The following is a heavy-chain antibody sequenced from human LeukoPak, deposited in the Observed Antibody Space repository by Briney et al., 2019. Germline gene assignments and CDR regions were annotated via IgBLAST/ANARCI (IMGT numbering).Heavy chain of an antibody. J-gene: IGHJ4*02. V-gene: IGHV4-39*07. CDR2: IYYSGST. CDR1: GGSNSSSSYY. D-gene: IGHD3-22*01. CDR3: AREREGAWYYYDSSGYLVDY. Sequence: SETLSLTCTVSGGSNSSSSYYWGWIRQPPGKGLEWIGSIYYSGSTYYNPSLKSRVTISVDTSKNQFSLKLSSVTAADTAVYYCAREREGAWYYYDSSGYLVDYWGQGTLVTVSS.